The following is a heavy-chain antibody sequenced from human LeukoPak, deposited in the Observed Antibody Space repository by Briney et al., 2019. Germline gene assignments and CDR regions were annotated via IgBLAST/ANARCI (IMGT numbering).Heavy chain of an antibody. V-gene: IGHV3-23*01. D-gene: IGHD2-15*01. CDR1: GFTLSSYA. CDR3: AKAPVTTCSGAYCYPFDY. Sequence: GGSLRLSCAASGFTLSSYAMSWVRQGPGRGLEWVSAISVSGNTYHADSVKGRFTISRDSSKNTLYLQMNSLRAEDAAVYYCAKAPVTTCSGAYCYPFDYWGQGTLVTVSS. J-gene: IGHJ4*02. CDR2: ISVSGNT.